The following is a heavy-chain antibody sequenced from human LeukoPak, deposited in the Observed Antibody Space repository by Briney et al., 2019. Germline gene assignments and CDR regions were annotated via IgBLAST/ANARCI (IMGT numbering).Heavy chain of an antibody. CDR3: ARDQGGYGSFDN. J-gene: IGHJ4*02. Sequence: SETLSLTCTVSGSSISSGGYYWSWIRQHPGKGPEWIGNIHYSGGTYGNPSLKSRATMSVDTSKNQFSLRLTSVTAADTAVYYCARDQGGYGSFDNWGQGTLVTVSS. CDR2: IHYSGGT. CDR1: GSSISSGGYY. D-gene: IGHD5-12*01. V-gene: IGHV4-31*03.